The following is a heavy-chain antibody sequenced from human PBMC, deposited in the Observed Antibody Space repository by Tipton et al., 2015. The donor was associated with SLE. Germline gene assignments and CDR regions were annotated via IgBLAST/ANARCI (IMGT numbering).Heavy chain of an antibody. CDR3: VRGASIGYYYFDY. CDR1: GFNFSAFG. Sequence: SLRLSCAASGFNFSAFGMLWVRRPPGKGLAWVAFIWHASSNEFYADSVRGRFTISRDDAKNSVFLQMNSLRAEDTAVYYCVRGASIGYYYFDYWGLGTLVTVSS. D-gene: IGHD2-15*01. CDR2: IWHASSNE. V-gene: IGHV3-33*01. J-gene: IGHJ4*02.